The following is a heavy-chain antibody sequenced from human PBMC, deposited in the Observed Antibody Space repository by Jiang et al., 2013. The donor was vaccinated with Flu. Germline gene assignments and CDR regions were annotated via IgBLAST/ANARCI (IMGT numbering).Heavy chain of an antibody. J-gene: IGHJ6*02. D-gene: IGHD3-3*02. Sequence: SLTCTVSGGSMTVNHWSWIRQPPGKGLQWIGSISHSGSPMYNPSLQSRVTISIDTSNNQFFLDLSSVTAADTAIYYCARHLAMDIWGQGTTVTVSS. CDR3: ARHLAMDI. V-gene: IGHV4-59*08. CDR2: ISHSGSP. CDR1: GGSMTVNH.